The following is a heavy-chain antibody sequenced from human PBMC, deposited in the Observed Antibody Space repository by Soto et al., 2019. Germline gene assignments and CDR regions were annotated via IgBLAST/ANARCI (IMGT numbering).Heavy chain of an antibody. CDR1: GFTFSRFG. Sequence: GGSLRLSCGASGFTFSRFGMHWVRQAPGKGLEWVAVLSFDGSDKSYADSVKGRFTISRDNSKSTLYLQMNSLRPDDTAVYYCAKSLLRTYCYGMDVWGQGTTVTVSS. CDR2: LSFDGSDK. CDR3: AKSLLRTYCYGMDV. J-gene: IGHJ6*02. D-gene: IGHD1-26*01. V-gene: IGHV3-30*18.